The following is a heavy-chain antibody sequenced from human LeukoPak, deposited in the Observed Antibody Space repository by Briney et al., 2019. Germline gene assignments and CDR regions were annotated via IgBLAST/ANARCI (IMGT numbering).Heavy chain of an antibody. D-gene: IGHD2-15*01. J-gene: IGHJ3*02. Sequence: GRSLRLSCAASEFSFSRYGMHWVRQAPGKGLEWVAVIWYDGSNKYYADSVKGRFTISRDNSKNTLYLQMNSLRAEDTAVYYCASFPPSVVAQRGAFDIWGQGTMVTVSS. CDR3: ASFPPSVVAQRGAFDI. CDR1: EFSFSRYG. CDR2: IWYDGSNK. V-gene: IGHV3-33*08.